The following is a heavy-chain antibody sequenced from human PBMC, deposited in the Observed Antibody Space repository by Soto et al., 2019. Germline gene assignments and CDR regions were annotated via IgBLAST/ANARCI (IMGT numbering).Heavy chain of an antibody. CDR3: ARDQQWLSPRYYFDY. V-gene: IGHV3-30-3*01. Sequence: QVQLVESGGGVVQPGRSLRLSCAASGFTFSSYAMHWVRQAPGKGLEWVAVISYDGSNKYYADSVKGRFTISRDNSKNTLYLQMNSLRAVDTAVYYCARDQQWLSPRYYFDYWGQGTLVTVSS. D-gene: IGHD6-19*01. CDR2: ISYDGSNK. CDR1: GFTFSSYA. J-gene: IGHJ4*02.